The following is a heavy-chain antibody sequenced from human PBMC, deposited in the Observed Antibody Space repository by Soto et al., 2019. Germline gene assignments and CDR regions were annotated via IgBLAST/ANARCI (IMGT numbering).Heavy chain of an antibody. Sequence: GGSLRLSCAASGFTFSSYGMHWVRQAPGKGLEWVAVISYDGSNKYYADSVKGRFTISRDNSKNTLYLQMNSLRAEDTAVYYCAKDPAYYDSSGHGYFDYWGQGTLVTVSS. D-gene: IGHD3-22*01. CDR3: AKDPAYYDSSGHGYFDY. CDR1: GFTFSSYG. V-gene: IGHV3-30*18. CDR2: ISYDGSNK. J-gene: IGHJ4*02.